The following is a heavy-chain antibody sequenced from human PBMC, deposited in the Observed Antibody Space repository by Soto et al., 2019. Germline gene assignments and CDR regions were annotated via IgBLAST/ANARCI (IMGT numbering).Heavy chain of an antibody. Sequence: EVQLVESGGGLVQPGGSPRLSCAASGFTLSAFWLHWVRQAPEKGLVWVSRIKSDGGSANYADSVKGRFTIFRDNAKNTVYLQMDSLRAEDTAVYYCARGAKGAYYVDVWGKGTTVTVSS. CDR3: ARGAKGAYYVDV. D-gene: IGHD2-21*01. CDR2: IKSDGGSA. V-gene: IGHV3-74*01. J-gene: IGHJ6*03. CDR1: GFTLSAFW.